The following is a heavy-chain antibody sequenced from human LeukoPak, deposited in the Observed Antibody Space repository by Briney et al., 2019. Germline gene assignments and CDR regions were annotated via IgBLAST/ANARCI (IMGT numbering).Heavy chain of an antibody. V-gene: IGHV4-34*01. Sequence: SETLSLTCAVYGGSFSGYYWSWIRQPPGKGLEWIGEINHSGSTNYNPSLKSRVTISADTSKNQFSLKLSSVTAADTAVYYCARDRSGGVTTGYYFDYWGQGTLVTVSP. D-gene: IGHD4-11*01. J-gene: IGHJ4*02. CDR3: ARDRSGGVTTGYYFDY. CDR2: INHSGST. CDR1: GGSFSGYY.